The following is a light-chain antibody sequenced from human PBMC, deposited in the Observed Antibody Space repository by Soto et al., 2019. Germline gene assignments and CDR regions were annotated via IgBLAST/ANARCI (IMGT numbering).Light chain of an antibody. CDR2: AAS. CDR3: QQSYSSPRT. V-gene: IGKV1-39*01. CDR1: QSIRRS. J-gene: IGKJ1*01. Sequence: FQMTQTPSSLSASVSDRVTITCRASQSIRRSLNWYQQKPGKAPKLLIYAASSLQSGVPSRFSGSGYGTDFTLTITSLQSEDFAIYYCQQSYSSPRTFGQGTKVDIK.